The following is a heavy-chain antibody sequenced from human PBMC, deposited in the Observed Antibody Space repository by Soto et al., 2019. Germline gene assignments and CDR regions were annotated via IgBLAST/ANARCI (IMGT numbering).Heavy chain of an antibody. V-gene: IGHV1-2*02. D-gene: IGHD3-10*01. CDR2: INPNSGGT. CDR3: AAVYGSGISRVLDP. J-gene: IGHJ5*02. Sequence: ASGKVSCKASGYTFTGYYMHWVRQAPGQGLEWMGWINPNSGGTNYAQKFQGRVTMTRDTSISTAYMELSRLRSDDTAVYYCAAVYGSGISRVLDPWGQGTLVTVSS. CDR1: GYTFTGYY.